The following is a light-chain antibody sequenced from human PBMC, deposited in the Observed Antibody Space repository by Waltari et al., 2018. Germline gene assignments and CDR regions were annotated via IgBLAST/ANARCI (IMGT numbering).Light chain of an antibody. J-gene: IGLJ1*01. Sequence: QSVLTQPPSVSGAPGQRVTISCTGSSSNIGAGYDVFWYQQLPGTAPKLLIFGISNRPSGVPDRFSGSKSGTSASLAITGLQAEDEADYSCQSYDSSLSAYVFGPGTKVTVL. CDR1: SSNIGAGYD. CDR3: QSYDSSLSAYV. V-gene: IGLV1-40*01. CDR2: GIS.